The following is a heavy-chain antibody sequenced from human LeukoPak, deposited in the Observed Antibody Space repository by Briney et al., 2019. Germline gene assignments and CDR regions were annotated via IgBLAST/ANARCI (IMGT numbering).Heavy chain of an antibody. Sequence: GSSLRLSCAASGFTFSSYGMHWVRQAPGKGLEWVAVISYDGSNKYYADSVKGRFTISRDNSKNTLYLQMNSLRAEDTAVYYCGKDSERYFDWPYYFDYWGQGTLVTVSS. V-gene: IGHV3-30*18. D-gene: IGHD3-9*01. CDR2: ISYDGSNK. CDR1: GFTFSSYG. J-gene: IGHJ4*02. CDR3: GKDSERYFDWPYYFDY.